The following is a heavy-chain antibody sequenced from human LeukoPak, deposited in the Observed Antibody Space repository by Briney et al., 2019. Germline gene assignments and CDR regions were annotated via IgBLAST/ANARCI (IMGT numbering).Heavy chain of an antibody. V-gene: IGHV3-21*01. CDR2: ISSSSSYI. D-gene: IGHD6-19*01. CDR3: ASVTSSGWYGMDV. Sequence: GGSLRLSRAASGFTFSSYSMNWVRQAPGEGLEWVSSISSSSSYIYYADSVKGRFTISRDNAKNSLYLQMNSLRAEDTAVYYCASVTSSGWYGMDVWGQGTTVTVSS. J-gene: IGHJ6*02. CDR1: GFTFSSYS.